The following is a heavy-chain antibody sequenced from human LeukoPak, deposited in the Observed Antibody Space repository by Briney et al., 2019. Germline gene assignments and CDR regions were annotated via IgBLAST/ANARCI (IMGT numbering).Heavy chain of an antibody. V-gene: IGHV1-2*02. J-gene: IGHJ6*02. D-gene: IGHD2-15*01. CDR2: INPNSGAT. CDR3: ARAKDCSGGSCYSYYYSSMDV. Sequence: GASLKVSCKASGYTFTGYYIHWVRQPPGQGLEWMGWINPNSGATNYAQKFQGRVTMTRDTSITTAYMELSRLRSDDTAVYYCARAKDCSGGSCYSYYYSSMDVWGQGTTVTVS. CDR1: GYTFTGYY.